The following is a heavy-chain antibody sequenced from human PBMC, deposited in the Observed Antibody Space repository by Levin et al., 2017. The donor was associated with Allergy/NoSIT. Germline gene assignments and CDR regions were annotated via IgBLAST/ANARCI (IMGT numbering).Heavy chain of an antibody. V-gene: IGHV3-23*01. J-gene: IGHJ4*02. CDR3: AGKYYYDSSGYYAGAGY. CDR2: ISGSGGST. D-gene: IGHD3-22*01. Sequence: GGSLRLSCAASGFTFSSYAMSWVRQAPGKGLEWVSAISGSGGSTYYADSVKGRFTISRDNSKNTLYLQMNSLRAEDTAVYYCAGKYYYDSSGYYAGAGYWGQGTLVTVSS. CDR1: GFTFSSYA.